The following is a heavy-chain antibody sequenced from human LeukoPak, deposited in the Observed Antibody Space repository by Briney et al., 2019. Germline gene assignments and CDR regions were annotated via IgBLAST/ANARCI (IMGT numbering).Heavy chain of an antibody. CDR3: ARDQKSIVGAWGIDY. D-gene: IGHD1-26*01. Sequence: ASVKVSCKASGGTFSSYTISWVRQAPGQGLECMGRIIPILGIANYAQKFQGRVTITADKSTSTAYMELSSMRSEDTAVYYCARDQKSIVGAWGIDYWGQGTLVTVSS. J-gene: IGHJ4*02. CDR1: GGTFSSYT. CDR2: IIPILGIA. V-gene: IGHV1-69*04.